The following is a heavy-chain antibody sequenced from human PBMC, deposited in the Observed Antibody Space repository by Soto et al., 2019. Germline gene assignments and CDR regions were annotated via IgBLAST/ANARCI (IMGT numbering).Heavy chain of an antibody. CDR1: GFTFSNYA. V-gene: IGHV3-23*01. Sequence: GGSLRLSCTASGFTFSNYAMSWVRQAPGKGLEWVSTFSSSGGGTYYADSVKGRFTISRDNSKNTLDLQMNSLRAEDTAVYYYTKAILYCGGANRFLFAFRGLGTPVTGSS. J-gene: IGHJ4*01. CDR2: FSSSGGGT. D-gene: IGHD2-21*01. CDR3: TKAILYCGGANRFLFAF.